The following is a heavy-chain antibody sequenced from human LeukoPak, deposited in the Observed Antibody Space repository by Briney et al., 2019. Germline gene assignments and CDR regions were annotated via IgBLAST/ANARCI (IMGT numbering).Heavy chain of an antibody. CDR1: GGTFTSYA. Sequence: GASVKVSCKASGGTFTSYAISWVRQAPGQGLEWMGRIIPIFGTANYAQKFQGRVTITTDESTSTAYMELSSLRSEDTAVYYCARFGVHDAFDIWGQGTMVTVSS. CDR2: IIPIFGTA. V-gene: IGHV1-69*05. D-gene: IGHD2-8*01. CDR3: ARFGVHDAFDI. J-gene: IGHJ3*02.